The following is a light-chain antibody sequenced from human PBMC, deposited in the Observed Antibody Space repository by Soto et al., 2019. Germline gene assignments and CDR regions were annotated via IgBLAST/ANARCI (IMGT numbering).Light chain of an antibody. CDR1: QTISSW. J-gene: IGKJ2*01. V-gene: IGKV1-5*03. CDR3: QQYGSAYS. CDR2: KAS. Sequence: DIQMTQSPSTLSGSVGDRVTITCRASQTISSWLAWYQQKPGKAPKLLIYKASTLKSGVPSRFSGSRSGTDFTLTIRRLQSEDIATYYCQQYGSAYSFGQGTKVDIK.